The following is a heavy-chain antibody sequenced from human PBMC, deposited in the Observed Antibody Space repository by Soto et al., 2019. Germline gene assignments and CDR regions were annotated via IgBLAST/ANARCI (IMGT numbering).Heavy chain of an antibody. V-gene: IGHV3-33*06. CDR2: IYYDGSNK. D-gene: IGHD6-19*01. Sequence: QVPLLESGGGVVQPGRSLRLSCAASGFTFSNYVMHWVRQAPGKGLEWVAIIYYDGSNKYYADSVRGRFTISRDNSKNTLYLQMSSLRAEDTAVYYCAKDGGDVDSRGWTKSYFDFWGQGTLVTVSS. CDR1: GFTFSNYV. CDR3: AKDGGDVDSRGWTKSYFDF. J-gene: IGHJ4*02.